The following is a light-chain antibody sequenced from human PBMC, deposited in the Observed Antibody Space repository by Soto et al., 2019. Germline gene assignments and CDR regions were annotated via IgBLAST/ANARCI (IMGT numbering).Light chain of an antibody. Sequence: DTKMTHSPSSLPAPVRHRATITCQASHNTNNYLTWNKQKPGKAPKFLIYAASTLQSGVPSRFSGSGSGTDFSLAISCLQSEDFATYYCQQYYSYPITFGQGTRLEI. J-gene: IGKJ5*01. V-gene: IGKV1-16*01. CDR1: HNTNNY. CDR3: QQYYSYPIT. CDR2: AAS.